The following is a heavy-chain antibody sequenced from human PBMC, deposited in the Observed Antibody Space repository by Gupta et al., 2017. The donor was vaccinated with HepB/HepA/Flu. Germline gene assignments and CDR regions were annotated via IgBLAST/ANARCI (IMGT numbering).Heavy chain of an antibody. Sequence: EEQLVESGGGLVEPGGSLTLSCAGSGFIFSNAWMSWVRQAPGKGLEWVGRIKSKYNGGTTDYAAPVRGRFSVSRDDSKNTVYLQMNSLKTEDTAVYFCTTVRGHYDFGSWGQGALVTVSS. CDR2: IKSKYNGGTT. D-gene: IGHD3-3*01. J-gene: IGHJ4*02. CDR3: TTVRGHYDFGS. CDR1: GFIFSNAW. V-gene: IGHV3-15*05.